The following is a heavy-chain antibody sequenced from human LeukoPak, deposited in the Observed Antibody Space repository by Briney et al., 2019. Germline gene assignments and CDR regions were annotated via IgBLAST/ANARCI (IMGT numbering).Heavy chain of an antibody. Sequence: GGSLRLSCAVSGLTFSNVWMHWVRQAPGQGLVWVSRINSAGSSTVYADPVRGRFTISRDNANNMLYLQMNSLRAEDTAVYYCASFRDSDIWGQGTMVTVSS. CDR2: INSAGSST. CDR1: GLTFSNVW. J-gene: IGHJ3*02. V-gene: IGHV3-74*01. CDR3: ASFRDSDI. D-gene: IGHD2-21*01.